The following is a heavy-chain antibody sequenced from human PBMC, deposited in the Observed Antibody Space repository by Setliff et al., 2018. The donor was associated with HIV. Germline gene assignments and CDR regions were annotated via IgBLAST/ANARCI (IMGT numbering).Heavy chain of an antibody. CDR1: GFTFSGYG. V-gene: IGHV3-30*02. D-gene: IGHD3-22*01. Sequence: SLRLSCAASGFTFSGYGMYWVRQAPGKGLEWVAFIRYDGSNKYYADSVKGRFTISRDNSKNTLYLQMNSLRAEDTAVYYCAKDRYYDSSGSPFDYWGQGTLVTVSS. J-gene: IGHJ4*02. CDR2: IRYDGSNK. CDR3: AKDRYYDSSGSPFDY.